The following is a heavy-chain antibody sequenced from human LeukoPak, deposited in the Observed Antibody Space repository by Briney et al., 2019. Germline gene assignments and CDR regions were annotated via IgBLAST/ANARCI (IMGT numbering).Heavy chain of an antibody. CDR1: DGSISSRSYY. CDR2: IYYSGNT. CDR3: ARLGHHYYESSGYTYYFGR. J-gene: IGHJ4*02. V-gene: IGHV4-39*01. D-gene: IGHD3-22*01. Sequence: SETLSLTCTVSDGSISSRSYYWGWIRQPPGKGLEWIGTIYYSGNTHYNPSLQSRVTISVDTSKNLFSLKLNSVTAADTAIFYCARLGHHYYESSGYTYYFGRWGQGTLVTVSS.